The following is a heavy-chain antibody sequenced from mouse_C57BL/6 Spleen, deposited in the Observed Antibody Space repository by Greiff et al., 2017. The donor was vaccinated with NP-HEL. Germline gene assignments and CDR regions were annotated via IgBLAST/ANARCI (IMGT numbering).Heavy chain of an antibody. Sequence: VKLVESGPGLVAPSQSLSITCTVSGFSLTSYGVDWVRQSPGKGLEWLGVIWGVGSTNYNSALKSRLSISKDNSKSQVFLKMNSLQTDDTAMYYCARFYYDYDGYAMDYWGQGTSVTVSS. CDR2: IWGVGST. CDR1: GFSLTSYG. J-gene: IGHJ4*01. V-gene: IGHV2-6*01. D-gene: IGHD2-4*01. CDR3: ARFYYDYDGYAMDY.